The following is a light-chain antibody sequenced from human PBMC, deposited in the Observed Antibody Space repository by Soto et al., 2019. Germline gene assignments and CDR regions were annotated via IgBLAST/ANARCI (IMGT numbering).Light chain of an antibody. CDR1: RPNIGSNT. CDR2: SND. V-gene: IGLV1-44*01. CDR3: AAWDDSLKVVV. J-gene: IGLJ2*01. Sequence: QSVLTQPPSASGTPGQRVTMSCSGSRPNIGSNTVNWYQQFPGTAPKVLIHSNDQRPSGVPDRFSGSKSGTSASLAISGLQSEDEAEYYCAAWDDSLKVVVFGGGTKATVL.